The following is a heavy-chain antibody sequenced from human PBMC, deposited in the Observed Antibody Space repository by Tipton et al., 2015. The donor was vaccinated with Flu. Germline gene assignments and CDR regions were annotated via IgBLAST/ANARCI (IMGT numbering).Heavy chain of an antibody. CDR2: IYSSGNT. V-gene: IGHV4-61*02. CDR1: GGSVSSGNYH. Sequence: TLSLTCTVSGGSVSSGNYHWTWIRQPAGKGLEWIGRIYSSGNTNYHPSLKSRVTISADTSKNQFFLTLNSVTAADTAVYYCATKFANWGVWEPRDYWGQGTLVTVSS. J-gene: IGHJ4*02. CDR3: ATKFANWGVWEPRDY. D-gene: IGHD7-27*01.